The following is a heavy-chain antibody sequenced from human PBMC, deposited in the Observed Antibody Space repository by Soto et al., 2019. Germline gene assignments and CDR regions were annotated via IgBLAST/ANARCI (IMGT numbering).Heavy chain of an antibody. D-gene: IGHD1-1*01. CDR1: GVSISSGDYY. J-gene: IGHJ1*01. CDR3: AREVRPSMERASADD. Sequence: TSEALSLTCTVSGVSISSGDYYLSWISQPPGKGLEWIWYIYYSWSTYYNPSLKSRVTISVDTSKNQFSLKLSSVTAADTAVYYCAREVRPSMERASADDWGQGTLVTVSS. CDR2: IYYSWST. V-gene: IGHV4-30-4*01.